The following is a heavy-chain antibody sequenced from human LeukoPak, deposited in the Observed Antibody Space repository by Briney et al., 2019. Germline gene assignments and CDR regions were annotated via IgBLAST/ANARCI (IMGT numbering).Heavy chain of an antibody. V-gene: IGHV3-30*02. CDR1: GFTFSSYG. Sequence: PGGSLRLSCAASGFTFSSYGMHWVRQAPGKGLEWVAFIRYDGSNKYYADSVKGRFTISGDNSKNTLYLQMNSLRAEDTAVYYCATSDCGGDCYTDYWGQGTLVTVSS. D-gene: IGHD2-21*01. CDR2: IRYDGSNK. J-gene: IGHJ4*02. CDR3: ATSDCGGDCYTDY.